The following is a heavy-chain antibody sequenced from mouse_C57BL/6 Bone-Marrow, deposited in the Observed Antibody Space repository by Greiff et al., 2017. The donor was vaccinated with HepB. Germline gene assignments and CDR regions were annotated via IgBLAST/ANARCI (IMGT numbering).Heavy chain of an antibody. CDR2: IDPSDSYT. CDR3: AISDGNYFDY. CDR1: GYTFTSYW. D-gene: IGHD2-1*01. V-gene: IGHV1-69*01. Sequence: QVQLQQPGAELVMPGASVKLSCKASGYTFTSYWMHWVKQRPGQGLEWIGEIDPSDSYTNYNQKFKGKSTLTVDKSSSTAYMQLSSLTSEDSAVYYCAISDGNYFDYWGQGTTLTVSS. J-gene: IGHJ2*01.